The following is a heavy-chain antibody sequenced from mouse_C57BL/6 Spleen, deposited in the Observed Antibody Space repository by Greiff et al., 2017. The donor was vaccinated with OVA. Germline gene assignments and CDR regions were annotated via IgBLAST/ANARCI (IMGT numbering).Heavy chain of an antibody. CDR1: GFSLTSYG. CDR2: IWSGGRT. V-gene: IGHV2-4*01. CDR3: AKEGGFSYYFDY. Sequence: VQGVESGPGLVQPSQSLSITCTVSGFSLTSYGVHWVRQPPGKGLEWLGVIWSGGRTDYNAAFISRLSISKDNSKSQVFFKMNSLQAADTAIYYCAKEGGFSYYFDYWGQGTTLTVSS. J-gene: IGHJ2*01.